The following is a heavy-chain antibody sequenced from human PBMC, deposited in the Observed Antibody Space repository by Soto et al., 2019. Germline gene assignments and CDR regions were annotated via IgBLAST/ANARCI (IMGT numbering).Heavy chain of an antibody. D-gene: IGHD3-10*01. J-gene: IGHJ4*02. CDR2: INAANGYT. Sequence: QVQLVQSGAEVKKPGASVKVSCKASGYSFTSFPIHWVRQAPGQGLECMGWINAANGYTRYSQKFQGRVPITRDTPATTAYMDLSSLTSEDTAVYYCARGGGLDDWGQGTLITLSS. CDR3: ARGGGLDD. V-gene: IGHV1-3*01. CDR1: GYSFTSFP.